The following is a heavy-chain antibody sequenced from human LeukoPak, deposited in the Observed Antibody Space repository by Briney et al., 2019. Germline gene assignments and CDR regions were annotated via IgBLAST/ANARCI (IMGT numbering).Heavy chain of an antibody. CDR1: GYTLTVYY. CDR2: INPNSGGT. J-gene: IGHJ5*02. V-gene: IGHV1-2*02. D-gene: IGHD4-17*01. CDR3: ARVTVKPNWFDP. Sequence: GSVKVSCKASGYTLTVYYIHWVRQAPGQGLEWMGWINPNSGGTNYAQKFQGRVTMTRDTSISTAYMELSRLRSDDTAVYYCARVTVKPNWFDPWGQGTLVTVSS.